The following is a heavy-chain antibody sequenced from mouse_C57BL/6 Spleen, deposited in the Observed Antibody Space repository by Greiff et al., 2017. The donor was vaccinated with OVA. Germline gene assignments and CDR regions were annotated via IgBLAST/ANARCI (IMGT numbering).Heavy chain of an antibody. V-gene: IGHV5-4*01. CDR1: GFTFSSYA. Sequence: EVQGVESGGGLVKPGGSLKLSCAASGFTFSSYAMSWVRQTPEKRLEWVATISDGGSYTYYPDNVKGRFTISRDNAKNNLYLQMSHLKSEDTAMYYCARDKATVVDYAMDYWGQGTSVTVSS. CDR3: ARDKATVVDYAMDY. D-gene: IGHD1-1*01. J-gene: IGHJ4*01. CDR2: ISDGGSYT.